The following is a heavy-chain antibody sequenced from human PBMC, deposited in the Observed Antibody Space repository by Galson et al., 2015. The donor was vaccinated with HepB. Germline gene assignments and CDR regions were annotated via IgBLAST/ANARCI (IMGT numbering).Heavy chain of an antibody. V-gene: IGHV1-24*01. D-gene: IGHD6-13*01. Sequence: SVKVSCKVSRFSLAELSIHWVRQAPGKGLEWMGGFDPDEGKPYYTQSFQGRVTMTEDKSTDTAYMEMTTLRTGDTAVYYCSTLPYSRRYHYYYGIDLWGQGTTVTVSS. CDR3: STLPYSRRYHYYYGIDL. CDR2: FDPDEGKP. CDR1: RFSLAELS. J-gene: IGHJ6*02.